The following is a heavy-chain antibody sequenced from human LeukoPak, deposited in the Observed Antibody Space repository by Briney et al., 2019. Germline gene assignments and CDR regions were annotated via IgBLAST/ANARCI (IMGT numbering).Heavy chain of an antibody. CDR1: GITLSNYW. V-gene: IGHV3-7*01. CDR2: INQDGSLT. D-gene: IGHD2-8*02. CDR3: ATMDGTGYVGY. J-gene: IGHJ4*02. Sequence: GSLRLSCAASGITLSNYWMTWVRQAPGKGLEWVANINQDGSLTHYVDSVKGRFTISRDNAKNSLFFLMDSLAVEDTAVYYCATMDGTGYVGYWGQGTLVTVSS.